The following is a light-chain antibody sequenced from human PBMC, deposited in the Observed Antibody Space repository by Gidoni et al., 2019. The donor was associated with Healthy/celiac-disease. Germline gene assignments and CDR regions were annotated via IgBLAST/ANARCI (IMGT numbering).Light chain of an antibody. Sequence: DIVMTQSPAPLSVSPGERATLSCRASQSVSSNLAWYQQKPGQATRLLIYGASTRATGIPARFSGSGSGTEFTLTISSLQSEDFAVYYCQQYNNWPPTFGQGTKVEIK. J-gene: IGKJ1*01. CDR3: QQYNNWPPT. CDR1: QSVSSN. V-gene: IGKV3-15*01. CDR2: GAS.